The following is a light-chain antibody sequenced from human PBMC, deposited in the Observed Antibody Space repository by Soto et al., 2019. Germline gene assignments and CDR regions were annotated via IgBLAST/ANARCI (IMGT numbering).Light chain of an antibody. CDR3: CSSAGSYVV. V-gene: IGLV2-11*01. J-gene: IGLJ2*01. CDR2: DVS. CDR1: SSDVGGYNY. Sequence: QSVLTQPRSVSGSPGQSVTISCTGTSSDVGGYNYVSWYQQHPGKAPKLMIYDVSKRPSGVPDRFSGSKSGNTASLTISGLEAEDDADYCCCSSAGSYVVFGGGTKLTVL.